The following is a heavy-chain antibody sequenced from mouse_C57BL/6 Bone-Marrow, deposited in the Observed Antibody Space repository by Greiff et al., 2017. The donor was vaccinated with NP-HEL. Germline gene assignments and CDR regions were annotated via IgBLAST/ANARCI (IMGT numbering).Heavy chain of an antibody. CDR2: IYPGDGDT. D-gene: IGHD2-1*01. J-gene: IGHJ4*01. V-gene: IGHV1-82*01. Sequence: VQVVESGPELVKPGASVKISCKASGYAFSSSWMNWVKQRPGKGLEWIGRIYPGDGDTNYNGKFKGKATLTADKSSSTAYMQLSSQTSEDSAVYFCARGYYGNFYAMDYWGQGTSVTVSS. CDR1: GYAFSSSW. CDR3: ARGYYGNFYAMDY.